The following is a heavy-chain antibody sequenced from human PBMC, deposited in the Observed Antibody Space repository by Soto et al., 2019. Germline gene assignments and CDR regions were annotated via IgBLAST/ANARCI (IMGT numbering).Heavy chain of an antibody. CDR3: ARMATFGSLNWFDP. CDR2: MNPGSGDT. J-gene: IGHJ5*02. CDR1: GYSFTNND. V-gene: IGHV1-8*01. Sequence: QVQLVQSGAEVREPGASVKVSCKASGYSFTNNDVSWVRQATGQGLKWMGWMNPGSGDTGYAQKFQGRVTMTRDISKATAYMELSSLRSDDTAIYYCARMATFGSLNWFDPWGQGTLVTVSS. D-gene: IGHD3-16*01.